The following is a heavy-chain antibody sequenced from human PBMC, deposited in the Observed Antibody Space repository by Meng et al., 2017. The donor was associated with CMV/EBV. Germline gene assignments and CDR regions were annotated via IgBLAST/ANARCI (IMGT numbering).Heavy chain of an antibody. Sequence: SETLSLTSVVDGGSSSGYYSSWNRQLPGKGREWVGEINHSGSTNYNPSLKSRATRPVDTSKNQFSLKRSSVTAADTAVYYCARDPPSSYSGSYSLSFFDYWGQGTLVTVSS. CDR1: GGSSSGYY. CDR2: INHSGST. CDR3: ARDPPSSYSGSYSLSFFDY. V-gene: IGHV4-34*01. D-gene: IGHD1-26*01. J-gene: IGHJ4*02.